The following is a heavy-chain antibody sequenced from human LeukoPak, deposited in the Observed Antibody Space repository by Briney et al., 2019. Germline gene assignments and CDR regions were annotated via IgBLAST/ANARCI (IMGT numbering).Heavy chain of an antibody. D-gene: IGHD1-26*01. V-gene: IGHV3-21*01. Sequence: GGSLRLSCTASGFTFSTYNMNWVRQAPGKGLEWVSSISSSGSYVYYADSLKGRFTVSRDNAKDSLYLQMNSLRADDTAVYYCARGPSRWELLRFDCWGQGTVVTVSS. J-gene: IGHJ4*02. CDR2: ISSSGSYV. CDR1: GFTFSTYN. CDR3: ARGPSRWELLRFDC.